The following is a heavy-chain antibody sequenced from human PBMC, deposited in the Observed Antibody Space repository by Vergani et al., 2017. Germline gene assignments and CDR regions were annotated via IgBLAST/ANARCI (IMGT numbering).Heavy chain of an antibody. D-gene: IGHD4-23*01. CDR1: GFTFSSYG. CDR2: IWYDGSNK. CDR3: ARCAMTTVVNWYFDL. V-gene: IGHV3-33*01. J-gene: IGHJ2*01. Sequence: VQLLESGGGLVQPGGSLRLSCAASGFTFSSYGMHWVRQAPGKGLEWVAVIWYDGSNKYYADSVKGRFTIFRDNSKNTLYLQMNSLRAEDTAVYYCARCAMTTVVNWYFDLWGRGTLVTVSS.